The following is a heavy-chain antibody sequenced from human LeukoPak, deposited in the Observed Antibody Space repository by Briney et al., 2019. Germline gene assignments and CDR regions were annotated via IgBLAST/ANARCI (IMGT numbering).Heavy chain of an antibody. CDR2: MYHSGGT. D-gene: IGHD3-16*02. Sequence: SETLSLTCTVSGYSISSGYFWGWIRQPPGKGLEWIGTMYHSGGTYYNPSLKSRVTISVDTSKNQFSLRLSSVTAADTAMYYCARDVITAGYYMDVWGKGTTVTVSS. J-gene: IGHJ6*03. CDR3: ARDVITAGYYMDV. CDR1: GYSISSGYF. V-gene: IGHV4-38-2*02.